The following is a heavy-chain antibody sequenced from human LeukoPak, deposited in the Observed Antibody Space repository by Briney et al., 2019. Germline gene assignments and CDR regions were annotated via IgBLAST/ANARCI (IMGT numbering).Heavy chain of an antibody. J-gene: IGHJ4*02. V-gene: IGHV3-23*01. CDR1: GFTFSSYA. D-gene: IGHD1-1*01. CDR2: ISGSGGST. CDR3: ANGQGLYRNDPLIDY. Sequence: GGSLRLSCAASGFTFSSYAMSWVRQAPGKGLEWVSAISGSGGSTYYADSVKGRFTISRDNSKNTLYLQMNSLRAEDTAVYYCANGQGLYRNDPLIDYWGQGTLVTVSS.